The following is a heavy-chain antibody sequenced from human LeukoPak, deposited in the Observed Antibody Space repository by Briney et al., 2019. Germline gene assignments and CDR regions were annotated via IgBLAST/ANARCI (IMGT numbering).Heavy chain of an antibody. Sequence: GGSLRLSCAASGFTFDDYAMHWVRQAPGKGLEWVSGFSWISGTVGYADSVKGRFTISRDNAKNSLYLQMNSLRVEDTALYYCAKGRSGWYSGVDYWGQGTLVTVSS. V-gene: IGHV3-9*01. CDR1: GFTFDDYA. CDR2: FSWISGTV. J-gene: IGHJ4*02. CDR3: AKGRSGWYSGVDY. D-gene: IGHD6-19*01.